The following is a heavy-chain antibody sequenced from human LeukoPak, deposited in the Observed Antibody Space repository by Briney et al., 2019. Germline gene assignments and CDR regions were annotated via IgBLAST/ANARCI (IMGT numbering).Heavy chain of an antibody. D-gene: IGHD6-19*01. J-gene: IGHJ4*02. CDR3: AREGQWLAIGLDF. CDR1: GYSFTSLG. V-gene: IGHV1-18*01. Sequence: GASVKVSCKASGYSFTSLGISWVRQAPGQGLEWMGWISAFNGNTNYAQNLQGRVTMTTDTSTSTAYMELRSLTSDDTALYYCAREGQWLAIGLDFWGQGTLVTVSS. CDR2: ISAFNGNT.